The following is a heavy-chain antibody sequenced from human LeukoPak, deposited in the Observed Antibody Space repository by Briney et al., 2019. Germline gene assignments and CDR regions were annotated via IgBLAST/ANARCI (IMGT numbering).Heavy chain of an antibody. V-gene: IGHV4-59*12. D-gene: IGHD1-26*01. CDR2: IYYSGST. CDR3: ARGLTPIVRAYDY. CDR1: GGSISSYY. Sequence: PSETLSLTCTVSGGSISSYYWSWIRQPPGEGVEWIGYIYYSGSTNYNPSLKSRVTISVDTSKNQFSLKLSSVTAADTAVYYCARGLTPIVRAYDYWGQGTLVTVSS. J-gene: IGHJ4*02.